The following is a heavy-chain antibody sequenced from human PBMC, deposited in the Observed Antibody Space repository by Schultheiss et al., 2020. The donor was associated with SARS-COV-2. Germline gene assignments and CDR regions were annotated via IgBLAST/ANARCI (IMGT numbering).Heavy chain of an antibody. CDR2: IWHDGSNK. Sequence: GGSLRLSCAASGFTFSSYGMHWVRQTPGKGLEWMALIWHDGSNKYYADSVKGRFSISRDNSKNTLYLQMNSLRAEDTAVYYCARESYGAFDIWGQGTTVTVSS. D-gene: IGHD1-26*01. V-gene: IGHV3-33*01. J-gene: IGHJ3*02. CDR3: ARESYGAFDI. CDR1: GFTFSSYG.